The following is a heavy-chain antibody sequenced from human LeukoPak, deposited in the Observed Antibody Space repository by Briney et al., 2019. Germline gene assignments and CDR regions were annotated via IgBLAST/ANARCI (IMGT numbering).Heavy chain of an antibody. V-gene: IGHV4-30-4*08. CDR3: ARDGGCSSTSCLFDY. CDR1: GGSISSGDYY. CDR2: IYYSGST. J-gene: IGHJ4*02. Sequence: PSETLSLTCTVSGGSISSGDYYWSWIRQPPGKGLEWIGYIYYSGSTYYNPSLKSRVTIPVDTSKNQFSLKLSSVTAADTAVYYCARDGGCSSTSCLFDYWGQGTLVTVSS. D-gene: IGHD2-2*01.